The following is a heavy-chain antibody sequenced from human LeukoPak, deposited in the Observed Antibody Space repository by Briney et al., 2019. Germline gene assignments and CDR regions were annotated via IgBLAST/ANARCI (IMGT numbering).Heavy chain of an antibody. V-gene: IGHV4-4*02. CDR2: IYHSGST. CDR3: ARQGVDDSSGYYY. J-gene: IGHJ4*02. D-gene: IGHD3-22*01. Sequence: PSETLSLTCAVSGGSISSSNWWSWVRQPPGKGLEWIGEIYHSGSTNYNPSLKSRVTISVDTSKNQFSLKLSSVTAADTAVYYCARQGVDDSSGYYYWGQGTLVTVSS. CDR1: GGSISSSNW.